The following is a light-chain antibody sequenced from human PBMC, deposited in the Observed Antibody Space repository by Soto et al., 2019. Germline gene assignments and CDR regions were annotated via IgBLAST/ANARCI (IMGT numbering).Light chain of an antibody. CDR3: QQRSNWPRT. CDR2: DAS. J-gene: IGKJ1*01. V-gene: IGKV3-11*01. Sequence: EIVLTQSPATLSLSPGDRATLSCRASQSVSSYLAWYQQKPGQAPRLLMFDASDRATGIPARFSGSGSGTDFTLTIGSLEPEDFAVYYCQQRSNWPRTFGQGTKVDIK. CDR1: QSVSSY.